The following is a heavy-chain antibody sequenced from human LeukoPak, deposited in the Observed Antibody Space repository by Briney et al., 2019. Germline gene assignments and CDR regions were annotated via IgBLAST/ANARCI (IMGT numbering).Heavy chain of an antibody. CDR2: INPYSGDT. J-gene: IGHJ3*02. CDR1: GYTFTGYY. CDR3: ASGLRYFDWSPPSAAFDI. V-gene: IGHV1-2*02. D-gene: IGHD3-9*01. Sequence: ASVKVSCKASGYTFTGYYVHWVRQAPGQGLEWMGWINPYSGDTNYAQKFQGRVTMTRDTSISTAYMELSRLRSDDTAVYYCASGLRYFDWSPPSAAFDIWGQGTMVTVSS.